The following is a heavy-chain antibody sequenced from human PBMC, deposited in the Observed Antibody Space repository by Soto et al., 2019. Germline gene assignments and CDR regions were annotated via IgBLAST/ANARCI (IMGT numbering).Heavy chain of an antibody. Sequence: GGSLRLSCAASGFTFSNFAMNWVRQAQGKGLEWVSGISLTGVNTFYADSIKDRFTISRVNSKNTLYLQMNSLRAEDPAVYYCAKGRTIFDPWGQGALVTVSS. V-gene: IGHV3-23*01. CDR2: ISLTGVNT. J-gene: IGHJ5*02. CDR3: AKGRTIFDP. CDR1: GFTFSNFA.